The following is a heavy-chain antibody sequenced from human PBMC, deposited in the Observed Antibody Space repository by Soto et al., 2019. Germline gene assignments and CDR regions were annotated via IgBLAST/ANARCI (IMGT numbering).Heavy chain of an antibody. Sequence: EVQLLESGGGLVQPGGSLRLSCAASGFTFSSYAMSWVRQAPGKGLEWVSAISGSGGSTYYADSVKGRFTISRDNSKNTLYLQMNSLRAEDTAVYYCAKDILPGDSSSSELDYWGQGTLVTVSS. CDR3: AKDILPGDSSSSELDY. CDR1: GFTFSSYA. CDR2: ISGSGGST. J-gene: IGHJ4*02. V-gene: IGHV3-23*01. D-gene: IGHD6-6*01.